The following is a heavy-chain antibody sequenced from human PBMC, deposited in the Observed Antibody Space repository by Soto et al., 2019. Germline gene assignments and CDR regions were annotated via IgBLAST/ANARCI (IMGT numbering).Heavy chain of an antibody. V-gene: IGHV2-5*02. D-gene: IGHD6-19*01. CDR3: AHIQAQGIGLAGTFDS. J-gene: IGHJ4*02. CDR1: GFSFSTTGVG. Sequence: QITLKESGPTLVKPTQTLTLTCTFSGFSFSTTGVGVGWIRQPPGKALEWLALIYWDDDKRYSPSLKSRLTITKDTSKNQLVLNMTNMDPVDTATYYCAHIQAQGIGLAGTFDSWVQGTLVTVSS. CDR2: IYWDDDK.